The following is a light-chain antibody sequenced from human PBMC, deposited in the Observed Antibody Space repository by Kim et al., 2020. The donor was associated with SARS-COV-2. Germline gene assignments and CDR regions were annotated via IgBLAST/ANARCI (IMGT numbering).Light chain of an antibody. CDR1: SGSIASNY. CDR2: EDN. Sequence: FMLTQPHSVSESPGKTVTISCTSSSGSIASNYVQWYQQRPGSAPTTVIYEDNQRPSGVPDRFSGSIDSSSNSASLTISGLKTEDEADYYCQSYDSSNVVFGGGTQLTVL. CDR3: QSYDSSNVV. J-gene: IGLJ2*01. V-gene: IGLV6-57*02.